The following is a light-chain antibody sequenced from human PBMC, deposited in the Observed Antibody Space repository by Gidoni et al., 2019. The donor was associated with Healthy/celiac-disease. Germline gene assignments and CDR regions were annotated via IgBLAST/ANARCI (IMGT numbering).Light chain of an antibody. J-gene: IGLJ3*02. CDR2: DVS. Sequence: QSALTQPASVSGSPGQSITISCTGTSSDVGGYNYVSWYQQHPGKAPNLMIYDVSNRPSGVSKRFSGSKSGNTASLTISGLQAEDEADYYCSSYTSSSTWVFGGGTKLTGL. CDR3: SSYTSSSTWV. V-gene: IGLV2-14*03. CDR1: SSDVGGYNY.